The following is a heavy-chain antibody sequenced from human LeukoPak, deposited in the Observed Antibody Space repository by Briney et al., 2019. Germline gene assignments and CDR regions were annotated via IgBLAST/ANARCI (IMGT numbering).Heavy chain of an antibody. CDR3: ARGPYDGFFGAFDI. CDR2: IKRDGSEE. D-gene: IGHD2-21*01. CDR1: QFSFRSYW. V-gene: IGHV3-7*04. J-gene: IGHJ3*02. Sequence: GGSLRLSCVASQFSFRSYWMSWVRQAPGKGLEWVANIKRDGSEEYYVDSVRGRFTISRDNAKNSLYLQMNSLRVEDTAVYYCARGPYDGFFGAFDIWGQGTMVTVSS.